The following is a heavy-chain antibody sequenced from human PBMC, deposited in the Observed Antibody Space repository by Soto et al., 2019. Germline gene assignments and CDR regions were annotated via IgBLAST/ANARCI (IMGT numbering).Heavy chain of an antibody. D-gene: IGHD6-6*01. CDR2: IYYSGST. J-gene: IGHJ4*02. Sequence: TSETLSLTCTVSGGSISSSSYYWGWIRQPPGKGLEWIGSIYYSGSTYYNPSLKSRVTISVDTSKNQFSLKLSSVTAADTAVYYCATLGAARPFDYWGQGTLVTVSS. CDR1: GGSISSSSYY. V-gene: IGHV4-39*01. CDR3: ATLGAARPFDY.